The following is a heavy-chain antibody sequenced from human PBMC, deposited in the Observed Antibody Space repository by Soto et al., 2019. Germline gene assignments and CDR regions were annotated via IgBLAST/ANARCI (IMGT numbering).Heavy chain of an antibody. V-gene: IGHV4-39*01. Sequence: QLQLQESGPGLVKPSETLSLTCTVSGGSISSSSYYWGWIRQPPGKGLEWIGSIYYSGSTYYNPTLKSRVTLSVDTSKNQFSLKLSSVTAADTAVYYCARRRGWVRAFDIWGQGTMVTVSS. D-gene: IGHD1-1*01. J-gene: IGHJ3*02. CDR2: IYYSGST. CDR1: GGSISSSSYY. CDR3: ARRRGWVRAFDI.